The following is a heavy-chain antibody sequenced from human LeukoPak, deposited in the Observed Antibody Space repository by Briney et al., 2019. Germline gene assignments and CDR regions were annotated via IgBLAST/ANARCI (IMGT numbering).Heavy chain of an antibody. D-gene: IGHD3-10*01. J-gene: IGHJ4*02. CDR1: GFTFNNYP. V-gene: IGHV3-23*01. CDR3: AKVYYGSGSYYALDY. CDR2: ISENGGYT. Sequence: PGGSLRLSCAASGFTFNNYPMSWVRQAPGKGLEWVSSISENGGYTYYADSVKGRFTISRDNSNNTVNLQMNSLRAEDTAVYYCAKVYYGSGSYYALDYWGQGTLVTVSS.